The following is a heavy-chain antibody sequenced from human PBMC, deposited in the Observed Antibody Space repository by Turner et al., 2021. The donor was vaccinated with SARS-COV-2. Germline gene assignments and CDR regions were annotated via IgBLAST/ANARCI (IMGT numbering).Heavy chain of an antibody. Sequence: QVQLVESGGGVVQPGRSLRLSCAASGFTFSSYGMHWVRQAPGKGLEWVAVISYDGSNKYYADSLKGRFTIPRDNSKNTLYLQMNSLRAEDTAVYYAARGGVVAATAYDAFDIWGQGTMVTVSS. CDR3: ARGGVVAATAYDAFDI. D-gene: IGHD2-15*01. J-gene: IGHJ3*02. V-gene: IGHV3-30*03. CDR2: ISYDGSNK. CDR1: GFTFSSYG.